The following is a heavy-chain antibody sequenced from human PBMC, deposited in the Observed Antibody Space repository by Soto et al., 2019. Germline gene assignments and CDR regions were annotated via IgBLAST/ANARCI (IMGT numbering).Heavy chain of an antibody. CDR3: ARDGGTVTTRYHYYYMDV. J-gene: IGHJ6*03. D-gene: IGHD4-4*01. CDR1: GFTFSSYG. V-gene: IGHV3-33*01. Sequence: GGSLRLSCAASGFTFSSYGMHWVRQAPGKGLEWVAVIWYDGSNKYYADSVKGRFTISRDNSKNTLYLQMNSLRAEDTAVYYCARDGGTVTTRYHYYYMDVWGKGTTVTVSS. CDR2: IWYDGSNK.